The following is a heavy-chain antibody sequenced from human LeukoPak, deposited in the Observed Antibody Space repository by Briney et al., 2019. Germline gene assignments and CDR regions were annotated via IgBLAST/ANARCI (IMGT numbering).Heavy chain of an antibody. CDR3: ARERWDSRGSSDAFDI. J-gene: IGHJ3*02. V-gene: IGHV4-34*01. Sequence: SETLSLTCAVYGGSFSGYYWSWIRQPPGKGLEWIGEINHSGSTNYNPSLKSRVTISVDTSKNQFSLKLSSVTAADTAVYYCARERWDSRGSSDAFDIWGQGTMVTVSS. CDR2: INHSGST. CDR1: GGSFSGYY. D-gene: IGHD3-22*01.